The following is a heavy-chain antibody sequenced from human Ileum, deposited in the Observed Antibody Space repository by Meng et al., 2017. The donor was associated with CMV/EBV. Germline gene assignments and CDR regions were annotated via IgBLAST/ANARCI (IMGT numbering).Heavy chain of an antibody. J-gene: IGHJ6*02. CDR2: ISSSSSYI. CDR3: ARDRGYPRYYYYGMDV. D-gene: IGHD5-12*01. V-gene: IGHV3-21*01. CDR1: GFTFSSYS. Sequence: GGLLRPSCAAPGFTFSSYSMNWVRQAPGKGLEWVSSISSSSSYIYYADSVKGRFTISRDNAKNSLYLQMNSLRAGDTAVYHCARDRGYPRYYYYGMDVWGQGTTVTVSS.